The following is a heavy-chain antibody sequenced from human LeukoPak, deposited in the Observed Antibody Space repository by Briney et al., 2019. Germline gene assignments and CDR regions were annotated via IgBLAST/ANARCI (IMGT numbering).Heavy chain of an antibody. CDR1: GFSLSTSGVG. D-gene: IGHD3-22*01. CDR3: ARSSYYYDSSGYDAFDI. V-gene: IGHV2-5*02. CDR2: IYWDDDK. Sequence: SGPTLVKPTQTLTLTCTFSGFSLSTSGVGVGWIRQPPGKALEWLALIYWDDDKRYSPSLKSRLTITKDTSKNQVVLTMTNMDPVDTATYYCARSSYYYDSSGYDAFDIWGQGTVVTVSS. J-gene: IGHJ3*02.